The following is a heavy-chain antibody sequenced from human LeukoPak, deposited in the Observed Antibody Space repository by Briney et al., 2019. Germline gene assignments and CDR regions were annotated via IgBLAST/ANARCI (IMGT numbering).Heavy chain of an antibody. Sequence: GGSLRLSCVASGFTFNICAMSWVRQAPGKGLEWVSVIYSDGSTYYADSVKGRFTISRDNSKNTLYLQMNSLRAEDTAVYYCARAQRYPYYFDYWGQGTLVTVSS. J-gene: IGHJ4*02. CDR3: ARAQRYPYYFDY. D-gene: IGHD2-2*01. CDR1: GFTFNICA. CDR2: IYSDGST. V-gene: IGHV3-53*01.